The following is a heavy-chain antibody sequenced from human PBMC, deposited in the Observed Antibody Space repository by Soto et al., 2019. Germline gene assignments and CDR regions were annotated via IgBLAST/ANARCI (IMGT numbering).Heavy chain of an antibody. D-gene: IGHD4-17*01. CDR1: GGSFSGYY. CDR3: ARVPTVTNIYCYYYMDV. Sequence: SETLSLTCAVYGGSFSGYYWSWIRQPPGKGLEWIGEINHSGSTNYNPSLKSRVTISVDTPKNQFSLKLSSVTAADTAVYYCARVPTVTNIYCYYYMDVWGKGTTVTVSS. CDR2: INHSGST. J-gene: IGHJ6*03. V-gene: IGHV4-34*01.